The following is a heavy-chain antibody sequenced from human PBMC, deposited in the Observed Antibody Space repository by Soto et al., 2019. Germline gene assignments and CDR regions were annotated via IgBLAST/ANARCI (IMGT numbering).Heavy chain of an antibody. CDR1: GFTLSDHF. Sequence: LRLSCAASGFTLSDHFMEWVRQAPGKGLEWVGRTKHKAASYTTDYAASVNGRFTISRDDSKNSPYLQMNSLKTEDTAMYYCVTLQFSRWFYWGLGTLVTVSS. V-gene: IGHV3-72*01. J-gene: IGHJ4*02. CDR2: TKHKAASYTT. D-gene: IGHD4-4*01. CDR3: VTLQFSRWFY.